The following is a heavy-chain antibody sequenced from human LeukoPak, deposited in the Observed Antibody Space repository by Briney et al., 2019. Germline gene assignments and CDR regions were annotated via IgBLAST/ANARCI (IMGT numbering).Heavy chain of an antibody. Sequence: SVKVSCKASGFTFTSSAVQWVRQARGQRLEWIGWIVVGSGNTNYAQKFQERATITRDMSTSTAYMELSSLRSEDTAVYYCAAGGIAVAPMTFDIWGQGTMVTVSS. J-gene: IGHJ3*02. V-gene: IGHV1-58*01. CDR2: IVVGSGNT. D-gene: IGHD6-19*01. CDR3: AAGGIAVAPMTFDI. CDR1: GFTFTSSA.